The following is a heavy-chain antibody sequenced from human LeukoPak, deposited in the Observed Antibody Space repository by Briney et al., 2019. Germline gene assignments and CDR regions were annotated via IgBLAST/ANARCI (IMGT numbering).Heavy chain of an antibody. CDR1: GYTFTSYA. D-gene: IGHD2-15*01. J-gene: IGHJ4*02. CDR2: INAGNGNT. CDR3: ARSPLYCSGGSCWIFDY. V-gene: IGHV1-3*03. Sequence: GASVKVSCKASGYTFTSYAMHWVRQAPGQRLEWMGWINAGNGNTKYSQEFQGRVTITRDTSASTAYMELSSLRSEDMAVYYCARSPLYCSGGSCWIFDYWGQGTLVTVSS.